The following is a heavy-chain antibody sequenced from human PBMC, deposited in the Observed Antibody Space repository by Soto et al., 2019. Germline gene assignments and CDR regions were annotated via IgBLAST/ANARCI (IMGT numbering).Heavy chain of an antibody. J-gene: IGHJ4*02. Sequence: GSLRLSCATSRFTFDDYTMHWVRQSPGKGLEWVSLISWDGGSTYYADSVKGRFTISRDNSKNSLYLQMNSLRTEDTALYYCAKEYCGGDCYSSEHFDYWGQGTLVTVSS. CDR2: ISWDGGST. CDR3: AKEYCGGDCYSSEHFDY. D-gene: IGHD2-21*02. CDR1: RFTFDDYT. V-gene: IGHV3-43*01.